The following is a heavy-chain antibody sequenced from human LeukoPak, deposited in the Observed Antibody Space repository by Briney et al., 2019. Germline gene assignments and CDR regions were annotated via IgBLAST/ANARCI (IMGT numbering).Heavy chain of an antibody. V-gene: IGHV3-49*04. D-gene: IGHD4-17*01. CDR2: IRSKAYGGTT. CDR3: TRDTTTSSY. Sequence: GGSLRLSCTASGFTFGDYAMSWVRHAPGKGLEWVGFIRSKAYGGTTEYAASVKGRFTISRDDSKSIAYLQMNSLKTEDTAVYYCTRDTTTSSYWGQGTLVTVSS. J-gene: IGHJ4*02. CDR1: GFTFGDYA.